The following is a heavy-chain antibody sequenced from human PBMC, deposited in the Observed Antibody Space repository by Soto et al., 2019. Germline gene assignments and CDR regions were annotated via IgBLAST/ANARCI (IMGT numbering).Heavy chain of an antibody. D-gene: IGHD4-17*01. Sequence: TSETLSLTCAVSGGSISSGGYSWSWIRQPPGKGLEWIGYIYHSGSTYYNPSLKSRVTISVDRSKNQFSLKLSSVTAADTAVYYCASSVRIPTVINYWGQGTLVTVSS. CDR3: ASSVRIPTVINY. V-gene: IGHV4-30-2*01. CDR2: IYHSGST. CDR1: GGSISSGGYS. J-gene: IGHJ4*02.